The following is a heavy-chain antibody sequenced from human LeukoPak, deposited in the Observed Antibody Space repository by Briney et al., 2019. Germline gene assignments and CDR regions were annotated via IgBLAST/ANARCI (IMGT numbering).Heavy chain of an antibody. D-gene: IGHD6-6*01. J-gene: IGHJ5*02. V-gene: IGHV4-59*08. CDR1: GGSISSYY. CDR3: ARYSSSSGWFDP. Sequence: SETLSLTCTVSGGSISSYYSSWIRQPPGKGLEWIGYIYYSGSTNYNPSLKSRVTISVDTSKNQFSLKLSSVTAADTAVYYCARYSSSSGWFDPWGQGTLVTVSS. CDR2: IYYSGST.